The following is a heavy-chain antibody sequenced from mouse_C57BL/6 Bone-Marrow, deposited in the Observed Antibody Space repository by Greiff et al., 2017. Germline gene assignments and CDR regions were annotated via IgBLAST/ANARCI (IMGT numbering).Heavy chain of an antibody. V-gene: IGHV1-69*01. CDR3: VITTVGATEDY. CDR2: IDPSDSYT. D-gene: IGHD1-1*01. CDR1: GYTFTSYW. Sequence: QVQLQQPGAELVMPGASVKLSCKASGYTFTSYWMHWVKQRPGQGLEWIGEIDPSDSYTNYNHKFKGKSTLTVDKSSSTAYMQLSSLTSEDSAVYYCVITTVGATEDYWGQGTTLTVSS. J-gene: IGHJ2*01.